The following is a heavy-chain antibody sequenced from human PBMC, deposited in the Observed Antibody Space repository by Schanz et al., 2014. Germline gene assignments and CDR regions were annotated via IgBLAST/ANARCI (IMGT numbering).Heavy chain of an antibody. CDR1: GYNFNMYG. J-gene: IGHJ4*03. CDR2: IGGSDGNT. Sequence: QVQLVQSGGDVKKPGTSVTVSCKTSGYNFNMYGISWVRQAPGQGLEWMGWIGGSDGNTNFAQKFQGRVTMTTDTSTSTVYMELRSLTSDDSAVYYCARDRDQWDGNYLDYWGQGTLVTVSS. D-gene: IGHD1-26*01. CDR3: ARDRDQWDGNYLDY. V-gene: IGHV1-18*01.